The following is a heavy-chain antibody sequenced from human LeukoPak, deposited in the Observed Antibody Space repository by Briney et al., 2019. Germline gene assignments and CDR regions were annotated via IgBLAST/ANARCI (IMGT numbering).Heavy chain of an antibody. J-gene: IGHJ4*02. V-gene: IGHV3-23*01. Sequence: GGSLRLSCAASGFTFSSYAVSWVRQAPGKGLEWVSSISGSGGSTYSADSVKGRFTISRDNSKNTLYLQMNSLRAEDTAVYYCAKEGEYCSGGSCYRGFDYWGQGTLVTVSS. CDR2: ISGSGGST. CDR1: GFTFSSYA. D-gene: IGHD2-15*01. CDR3: AKEGEYCSGGSCYRGFDY.